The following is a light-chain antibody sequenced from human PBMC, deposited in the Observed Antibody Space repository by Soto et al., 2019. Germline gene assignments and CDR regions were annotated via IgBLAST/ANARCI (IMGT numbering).Light chain of an antibody. CDR2: EVS. CDR1: SSDVGDYNF. Sequence: QSALTQPASVSGSPGQSITISCTGTSSDVGDYNFVSWYQHHPGKAPKLIIYEVSNRPSGVSNRFSASKSGNTASLTISGLQAEDEADYYCSSYTNSSTLVGFGGGTKLTVL. V-gene: IGLV2-14*01. CDR3: SSYTNSSTLVG. J-gene: IGLJ2*01.